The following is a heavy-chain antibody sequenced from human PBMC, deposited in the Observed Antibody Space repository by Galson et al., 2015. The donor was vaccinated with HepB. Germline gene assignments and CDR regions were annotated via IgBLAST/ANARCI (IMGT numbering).Heavy chain of an antibody. CDR1: GFTFSSYG. CDR2: IWYDESNK. CDR3: ARDYHGMDV. Sequence: SLRLSCAASGFTFSSYGMHWVRQAPGKGLEWVAVIWYDESNKYYADSVKGRFTISRDNSKNTLHLQMNSLRAEDTAVYYCARDYHGMDVWGQGTTVTVSS. V-gene: IGHV3-33*08. J-gene: IGHJ6*02.